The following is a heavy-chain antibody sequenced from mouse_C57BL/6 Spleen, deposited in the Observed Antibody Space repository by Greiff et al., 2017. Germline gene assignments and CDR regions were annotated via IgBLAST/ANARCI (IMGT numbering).Heavy chain of an antibody. V-gene: IGHV1-82*01. D-gene: IGHD2-1*01. CDR1: GYAFSSSW. Sequence: VQLQQSGPERVKPGASVKISCKASGYAFSSSWMNWVKQRPGKGLEWIGRIYPGDGDTNYNGKFKGKATLTADKSSSTAYMQLSSLTSEDSAVYFCARPYGNSAGFAYWGQGTLVTVSA. J-gene: IGHJ3*01. CDR3: ARPYGNSAGFAY. CDR2: IYPGDGDT.